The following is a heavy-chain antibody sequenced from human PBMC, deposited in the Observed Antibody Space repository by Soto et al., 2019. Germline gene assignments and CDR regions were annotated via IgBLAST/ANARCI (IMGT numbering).Heavy chain of an antibody. V-gene: IGHV1-69*06. Sequence: QVQLVQSGAEMKMPGSSVKVSCKTSGSIFITYGISWVRQAPGQGLEWMGGIIPFLGKINHAQIFQDRVTITAAKATSTVYLELTDLISNDTAVYYCAREPAHRGASGRPLLPENFDSWGQGTLVTVSS. CDR2: IIPFLGKI. D-gene: IGHD3-10*01. CDR1: GSIFITYG. CDR3: AREPAHRGASGRPLLPENFDS. J-gene: IGHJ4*02.